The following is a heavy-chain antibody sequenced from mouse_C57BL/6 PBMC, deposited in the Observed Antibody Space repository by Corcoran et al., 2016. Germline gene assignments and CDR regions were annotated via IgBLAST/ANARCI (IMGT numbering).Heavy chain of an antibody. Sequence: EVQLQQSGPELVKPGASVKISCKASGYTFTDYYMNWVKQSHGKSLEWIGDINPNNGGTSYNQKFKGKATLTVDKSSSTAYMELSSLTSEDSAVYFCARQLRLYFDYWGQGTTLTVSS. D-gene: IGHD3-2*02. J-gene: IGHJ2*01. CDR1: GYTFTDYY. V-gene: IGHV1-26*01. CDR3: ARQLRLYFDY. CDR2: INPNNGGT.